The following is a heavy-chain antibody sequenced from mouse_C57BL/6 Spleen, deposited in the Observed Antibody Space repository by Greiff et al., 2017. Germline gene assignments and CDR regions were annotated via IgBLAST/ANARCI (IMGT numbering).Heavy chain of an antibody. Sequence: VQLQQPGAELVMPGASVKLSCKASGYTFTRYWMHWVKQRPGQGLEWIGEIDPSDSYTNYNQKFKGKATLTVDTSSSTAYMQLSSLTSEDSAVYYCARTITTVVGKNAMDYWGQGTSVTVSS. CDR3: ARTITTVVGKNAMDY. D-gene: IGHD1-1*01. CDR2: IDPSDSYT. V-gene: IGHV1-69*01. J-gene: IGHJ4*01. CDR1: GYTFTRYW.